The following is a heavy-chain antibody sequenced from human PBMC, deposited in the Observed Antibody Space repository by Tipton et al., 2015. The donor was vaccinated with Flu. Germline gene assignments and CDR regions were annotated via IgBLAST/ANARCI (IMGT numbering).Heavy chain of an antibody. CDR1: GGSISSYY. CDR3: ARRYSSGWYYYFDY. V-gene: IGHV4-59*01. D-gene: IGHD6-19*01. J-gene: IGHJ4*02. Sequence: LRLSCTVSGGSISSYYWSWIRQPPGKGLECIGYIYYSGSTNYNPSLKSRVTISVDTSKNQFSLKLSSVTAADTAVYYCARRYSSGWYYYFDYWGQGTLVTVSS. CDR2: IYYSGST.